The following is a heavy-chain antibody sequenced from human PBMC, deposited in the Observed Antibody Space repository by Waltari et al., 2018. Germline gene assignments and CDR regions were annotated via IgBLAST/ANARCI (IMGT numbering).Heavy chain of an antibody. V-gene: IGHV5-51*03. J-gene: IGHJ3*02. CDR1: GYSFTSYW. Sequence: EVQLVQSGAEVKKPGESLKISCKGSGYSFTSYWIGGVRQMPGKGLEVMGIIYPGDSDTRYSPSFQGQVTISADKSISTAYLQWSSLKASDTAMYYCARAVEMATTGDAFDIWGQGTMVTVSS. D-gene: IGHD5-12*01. CDR2: IYPGDSDT. CDR3: ARAVEMATTGDAFDI.